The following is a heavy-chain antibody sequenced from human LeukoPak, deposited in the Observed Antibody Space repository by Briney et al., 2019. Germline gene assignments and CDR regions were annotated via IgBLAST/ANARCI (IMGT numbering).Heavy chain of an antibody. J-gene: IGHJ4*02. Sequence: PSQTLSLTCTVSGGSISSGDYYWSWIRQPPGKGLEWIGCIYYSGSTYYNPSLKSRVTISVDTSKNQFSLKLSSVTAADTAVYYCARAISQRGLRHPANLFDYWGQGTLVTASS. CDR2: IYYSGST. CDR3: ARAISQRGLRHPANLFDY. V-gene: IGHV4-30-4*01. CDR1: GGSISSGDYY. D-gene: IGHD5-12*01.